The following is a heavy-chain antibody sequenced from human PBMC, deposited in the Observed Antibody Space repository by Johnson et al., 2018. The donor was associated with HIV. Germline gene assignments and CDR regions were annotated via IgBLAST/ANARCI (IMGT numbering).Heavy chain of an antibody. D-gene: IGHD5-18*01. J-gene: IGHJ3*02. CDR2: ISGSGGST. Sequence: HLVESGGGVVQPGRSLRLSCAASGFTFSSHGMHWVRQAPGKGLEWVSAISGSGGSTYYADSVNGRFTISRDNSKNTLYLQMNSLRAEDTAAYYCAKERGYSYGRGAFDIWGQGTMVTVSS. CDR1: GFTFSSHG. V-gene: IGHV3-23*04. CDR3: AKERGYSYGRGAFDI.